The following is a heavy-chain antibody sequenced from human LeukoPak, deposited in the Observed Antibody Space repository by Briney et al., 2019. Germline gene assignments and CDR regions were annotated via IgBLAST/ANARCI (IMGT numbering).Heavy chain of an antibody. CDR2: ISSSSSTI. Sequence: GGSLRLSCAASGFTFSSYGMTWVRQAPGKGLEWVSYISSSSSTIYYADSVKGRFTISRDNAKNSLYLQLNSLRAEDTAVYYCARGASVVAGNDNAFDIWGQGTMVTVSS. J-gene: IGHJ3*02. V-gene: IGHV3-48*01. D-gene: IGHD6-19*01. CDR1: GFTFSSYG. CDR3: ARGASVVAGNDNAFDI.